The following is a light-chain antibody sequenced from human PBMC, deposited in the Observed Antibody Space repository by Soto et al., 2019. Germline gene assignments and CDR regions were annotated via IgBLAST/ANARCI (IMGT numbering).Light chain of an antibody. J-gene: IGKJ1*01. Sequence: IVLTQSPGTLSLSPGEGATLSCRASQSIRRTSLAWYQRRPGQAPRLLFYDASTRATGIPDRFSGSGSETDFTLTINRLEPEDFAVYYCQQYGSSPWTFGQGTKVEIK. CDR3: QQYGSSPWT. CDR2: DAS. V-gene: IGKV3-20*01. CDR1: QSIRRTS.